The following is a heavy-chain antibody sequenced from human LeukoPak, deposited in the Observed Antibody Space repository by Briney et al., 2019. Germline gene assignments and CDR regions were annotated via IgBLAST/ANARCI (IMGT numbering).Heavy chain of an antibody. V-gene: IGHV3-74*01. J-gene: IGHJ4*02. CDR3: ARPKDSGDSVVAFDS. CDR2: INKDGSST. CDR1: GFTFSSYW. Sequence: GGSLRLSCAASGFTFSSYWMHWVRQAPGKGLVWVSRINKDGSSTTYADSVKGRFTISRDNAENTLYLQLSSLRGKDTAVYYCARPKDSGDSVVAFDSWGQGTLVTVSS. D-gene: IGHD4-17*01.